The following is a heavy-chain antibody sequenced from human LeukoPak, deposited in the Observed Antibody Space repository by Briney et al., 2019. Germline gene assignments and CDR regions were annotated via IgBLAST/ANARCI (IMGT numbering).Heavy chain of an antibody. D-gene: IGHD3-10*01. Sequence: PSGNLSLTCAVSGDSISSSHWWTWVRQPPGKGLEWIGEIYHRGTTNYNLSLKSRVTISVDRSKNQFSLRLTSVTAADTAVYYCARDYGSGDYYFAYWGQGALVTVSP. CDR1: GDSISSSHW. CDR2: IYHRGTT. V-gene: IGHV4-4*02. J-gene: IGHJ4*02. CDR3: ARDYGSGDYYFAY.